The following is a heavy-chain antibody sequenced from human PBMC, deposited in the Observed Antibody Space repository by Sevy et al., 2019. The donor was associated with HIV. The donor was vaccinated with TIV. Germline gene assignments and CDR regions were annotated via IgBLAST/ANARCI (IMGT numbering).Heavy chain of an antibody. CDR2: ISYDGINK. D-gene: IGHD6-19*01. J-gene: IGHJ4*02. CDR3: ARDIGVAGIDY. Sequence: GESLKISCAASGFTFSSYAMHWVRQAPGKGLEWVAVISYDGINKYYADSVKGRFTISRDNSKNTLYLQMNSLRAEDTAVYYCARDIGVAGIDYWGQGTLVTVSS. V-gene: IGHV3-30-3*01. CDR1: GFTFSSYA.